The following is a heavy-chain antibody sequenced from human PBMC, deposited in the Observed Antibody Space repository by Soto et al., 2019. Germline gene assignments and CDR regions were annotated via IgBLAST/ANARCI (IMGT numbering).Heavy chain of an antibody. V-gene: IGHV1-69*01. CDR3: SGGYCSGGSCYDPLYGFDP. Sequence: QVQLVQSGAEVKKPGSSVKVSCKASGGTFSSYAISWVRQAPGKGLEWMGGIIPIFCTANYEQKFQGRVTITADESTSPGYMELSSLSSEDTAVYYCSGGYCSGGSCYDPLYGFDPWGQGTLVTVSS. D-gene: IGHD2-15*01. J-gene: IGHJ5*02. CDR2: IIPIFCTA. CDR1: GGTFSSYA.